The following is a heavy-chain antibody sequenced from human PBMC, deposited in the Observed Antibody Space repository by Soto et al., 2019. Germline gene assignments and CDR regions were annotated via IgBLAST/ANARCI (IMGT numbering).Heavy chain of an antibody. Sequence: GGSLRLSCAASGFTFSSYAMSWVRQAPGKGLEWVSAISGSGGSTYYADSVKGRFTISRDNSKNTLYLQMNSLRAEDTAVYYCAKLIRRGWLVRSLSSDYWGQGTLVTVSS. D-gene: IGHD6-19*01. J-gene: IGHJ4*02. V-gene: IGHV3-23*01. CDR3: AKLIRRGWLVRSLSSDY. CDR1: GFTFSSYA. CDR2: ISGSGGST.